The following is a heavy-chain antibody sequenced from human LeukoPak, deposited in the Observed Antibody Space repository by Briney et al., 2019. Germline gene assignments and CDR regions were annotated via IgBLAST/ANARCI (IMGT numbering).Heavy chain of an antibody. Sequence: ASVKVSCKASGGTFSSYAISWVRQAPGQGLEWMGGIIPIFGTANYAQKFQGRVTITADESTSTVYMELSSLRSEDTAVYYCARVGPLGDYLFDYWGQGTLVTVSS. D-gene: IGHD4-17*01. CDR2: IIPIFGTA. J-gene: IGHJ4*02. CDR3: ARVGPLGDYLFDY. CDR1: GGTFSSYA. V-gene: IGHV1-69*13.